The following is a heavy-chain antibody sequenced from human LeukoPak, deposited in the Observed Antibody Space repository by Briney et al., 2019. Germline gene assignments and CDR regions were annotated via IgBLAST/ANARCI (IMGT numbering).Heavy chain of an antibody. D-gene: IGHD1-14*01. CDR1: GASINNNY. J-gene: IGHJ2*01. V-gene: IGHV4-59*01. Sequence: SETLSLTCAVSGASINNNYWTWVRQPPGKGLEWIGYIYSNGNTNYNPSLKGRVTMSIETSKNQFSLQLPSVTATDTAVYYCASGTFDGPLYGTYWYFHVWGRGTLVTVSS. CDR2: IYSNGNT. CDR3: ASGTFDGPLYGTYWYFHV.